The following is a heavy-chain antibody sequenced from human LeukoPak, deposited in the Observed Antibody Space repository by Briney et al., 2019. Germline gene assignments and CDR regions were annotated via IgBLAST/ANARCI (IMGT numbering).Heavy chain of an antibody. J-gene: IGHJ4*02. CDR1: GGSFSGYY. Sequence: PSETLSLTCAVYGGSFSGYYWSWIRQPPGKGLEWIEEINHSGSTNYNPSLKSRVTISVDTSKSQFSLKLSSVTAADTAVYYCAREPRYDFWSGYYGYWGQGTLVTVSS. CDR3: AREPRYDFWSGYYGY. D-gene: IGHD3-3*01. V-gene: IGHV4-34*01. CDR2: INHSGST.